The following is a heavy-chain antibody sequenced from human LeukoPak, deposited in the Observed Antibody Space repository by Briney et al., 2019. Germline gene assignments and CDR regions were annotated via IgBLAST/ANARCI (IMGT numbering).Heavy chain of an antibody. V-gene: IGHV3-11*04. D-gene: IGHD3-22*01. J-gene: IGHJ4*02. CDR2: ISTSDRTT. Sequence: GGSLRLSCAASAFILTDYYMSWIRQAPGKGLEWVAYISTSDRTTYYVDSVKGRFTISRDNAKNSLYLQMNSLRAEDTAVYYCARESYSSGYYYDYWGQGTLVTVSS. CDR1: AFILTDYY. CDR3: ARESYSSGYYYDY.